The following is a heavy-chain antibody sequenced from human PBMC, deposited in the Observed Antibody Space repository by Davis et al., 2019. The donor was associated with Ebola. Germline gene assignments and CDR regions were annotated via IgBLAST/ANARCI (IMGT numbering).Heavy chain of an antibody. Sequence: GESLKISCAGSGFTFSRFGMHWVRQAPGKGLEWVALIWFDGVNSYYADSVKGRFIISRDNSKNTIYLQMNSLRVEDTAMYYCAKDGPEYCGGDCAPYDSWGQGTLVTVSA. CDR2: IWFDGVNS. CDR1: GFTFSRFG. D-gene: IGHD2-21*01. V-gene: IGHV3-33*03. J-gene: IGHJ4*02. CDR3: AKDGPEYCGGDCAPYDS.